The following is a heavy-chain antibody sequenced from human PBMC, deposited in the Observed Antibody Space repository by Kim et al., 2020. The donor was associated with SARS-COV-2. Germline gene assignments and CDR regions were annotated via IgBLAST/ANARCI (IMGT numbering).Heavy chain of an antibody. CDR2: INPSGGST. J-gene: IGHJ6*02. D-gene: IGHD3-10*01. CDR3: AREGAQTAIWFGELFDVVPVGGGMDV. CDR1: GYTFTSYY. V-gene: IGHV1-46*01. Sequence: ASVKVSCKASGYTFTSYYMHWVRQAPGQGLEWMGIINPSGGSTSYAQKFQGRVTMTRDTSTSTVYMGLSSLRSEYTAVYYCAREGAQTAIWFGELFDVVPVGGGMDVWGQGTTVTVSS.